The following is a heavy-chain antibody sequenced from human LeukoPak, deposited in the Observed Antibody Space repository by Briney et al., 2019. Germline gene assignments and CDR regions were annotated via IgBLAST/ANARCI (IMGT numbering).Heavy chain of an antibody. Sequence: SETLSLTCAVYGGSFSGYYWSWIRQPPGKGLEWIGEINHSGSTNYNPSLKSRVTISVDTSKNQFSLKLSSVTAADTAVYYCARGARSGSYFRPYYFDYWGQGTLVTVSS. D-gene: IGHD1-26*01. CDR2: INHSGST. J-gene: IGHJ4*02. V-gene: IGHV4-34*01. CDR3: ARGARSGSYFRPYYFDY. CDR1: GGSFSGYY.